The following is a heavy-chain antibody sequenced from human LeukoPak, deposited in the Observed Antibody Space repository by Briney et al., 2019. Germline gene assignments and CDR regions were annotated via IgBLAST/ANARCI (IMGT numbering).Heavy chain of an antibody. CDR2: ISGGSDTI. CDR3: ARVRSGYYFDY. D-gene: IGHD3-10*01. V-gene: IGHV3-48*02. CDR1: GFTFGSYS. Sequence: GGSPRLSCAASGFTFGSYSMIWVRQAPGKRLEWISYISGGSDTINYADSVKGRFTVSRDNAKNSLYLQMNSLRDEDTAVYSCARVRSGYYFDYWSQGTLVTVSS. J-gene: IGHJ4*02.